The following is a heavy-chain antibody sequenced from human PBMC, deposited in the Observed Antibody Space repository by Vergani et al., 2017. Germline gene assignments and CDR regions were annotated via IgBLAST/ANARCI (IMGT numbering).Heavy chain of an antibody. V-gene: IGHV3-7*01. CDR3: ARDPQPYCSGGSCDYFDY. J-gene: IGHJ4*02. CDR2: IKQDGSEK. CDR1: GFTFSSYW. D-gene: IGHD2-15*01. Sequence: EVQLVESGGGLVQPGGSLRLSCAASGFTFSSYWMSWVRQAPGKGLEWVANIKQDGSEKYYVDSVKGRFTISRDNAKNSLYLQMNSLRAEDTAVYYCARDPQPYCSGGSCDYFDYWGQGTLVTVSS.